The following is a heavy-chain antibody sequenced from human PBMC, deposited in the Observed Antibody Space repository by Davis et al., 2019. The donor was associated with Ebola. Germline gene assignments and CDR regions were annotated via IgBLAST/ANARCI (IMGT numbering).Heavy chain of an antibody. D-gene: IGHD1-26*01. Sequence: GGSLRLSCAASGFTFSHYWMSWVRQAPGKGLEWVANIKQDGSEKYYVDSVKGRFTISRDNSKNTLYLQMNSLRAEDTAVYYCARESRDEVGALLVYYYGMDVWGQGTTVTVSS. CDR2: IKQDGSEK. CDR3: ARESRDEVGALLVYYYGMDV. V-gene: IGHV3-7*03. CDR1: GFTFSHYW. J-gene: IGHJ6*02.